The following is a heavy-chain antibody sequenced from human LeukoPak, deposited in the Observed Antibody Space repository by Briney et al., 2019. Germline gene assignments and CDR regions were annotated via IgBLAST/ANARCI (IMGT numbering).Heavy chain of an antibody. CDR3: AMGRGYSESYYYYGMDV. V-gene: IGHV4-34*08. CDR2: INHSGST. CDR1: GFTFSDYY. Sequence: PGGSLRLSCAASGFTFSDYYMSWIRQPPGKGLEWIGEINHSGSTNYNPSLKSRVTISVDTSKNQFSQKLSSVTAADTAVYYCAMGRGYSESYYYYGMDVWGQGTTVTVSS. J-gene: IGHJ6*02. D-gene: IGHD5-18*01.